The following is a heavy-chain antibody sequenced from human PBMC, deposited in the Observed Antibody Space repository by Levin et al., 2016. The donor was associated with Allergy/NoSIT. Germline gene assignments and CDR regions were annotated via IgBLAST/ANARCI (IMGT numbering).Heavy chain of an antibody. CDR3: ARDYSDYNFDS. CDR1: SGAISRDGYY. J-gene: IGHJ4*02. CDR2: ISDSGNT. Sequence: SETLSLTCTVSSGAISRDGYYWSWIRQYPGKGLEWIGYISDSGNTYYNPSLESRLSISRDTSKNQFSLTLRSVTAADTAVYYCARDYSDYNFDSWGQGTLVTVSS. D-gene: IGHD4-11*01. V-gene: IGHV4-30-4*08.